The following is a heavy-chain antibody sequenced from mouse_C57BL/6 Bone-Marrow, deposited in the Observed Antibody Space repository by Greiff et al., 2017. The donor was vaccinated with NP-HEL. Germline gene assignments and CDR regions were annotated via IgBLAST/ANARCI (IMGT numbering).Heavy chain of an antibody. CDR2: IRNKANGYTT. J-gene: IGHJ4*01. V-gene: IGHV7-3*01. Sequence: DVKLVESGGGLVQPGGSLSLSCAASGFTFTDYYMSWVRQPPGKALEWLGFIRNKANGYTTEYSASVKGRFTISRDNSQSILYLQMNALRAEDSATYYCARCNYCGAMDYWGQGTSVTVSS. CDR3: ARCNYCGAMDY. CDR1: GFTFTDYY. D-gene: IGHD2-1*01.